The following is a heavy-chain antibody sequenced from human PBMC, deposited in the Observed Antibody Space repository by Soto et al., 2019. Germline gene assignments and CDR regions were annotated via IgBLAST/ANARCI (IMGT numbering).Heavy chain of an antibody. J-gene: IGHJ3*02. V-gene: IGHV3-11*01. D-gene: IGHD2-15*01. CDR1: GFTFSDYY. CDR2: VSSSGSTI. Sequence: GGSLRLSCAASGFTFSDYYMSWIRQAPGKGLEWVSYVSSSGSTIYYADSVKGRFTISRDNAKNSLYLQMNSLRAEDTAVYYCARVDCSGGSCPPEAFRYVRTFDIWGQGTMVTVSS. CDR3: ARVDCSGGSCPPEAFRYVRTFDI.